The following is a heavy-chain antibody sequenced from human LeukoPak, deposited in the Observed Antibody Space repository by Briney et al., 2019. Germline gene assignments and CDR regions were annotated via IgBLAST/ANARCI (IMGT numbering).Heavy chain of an antibody. D-gene: IGHD3-10*01. CDR3: ARVTWFGAFDY. J-gene: IGHJ4*02. CDR1: GGSINNYY. V-gene: IGHV4-4*07. Sequence: PSETLSLTCTVSGGSINNYYWSWIRQPAGKGLEWIGRIYTSGSTNYNPSLKSRVTMSVDTSKNQFSLKLSSVTAADTAVYYCARVTWFGAFDYWGQGTLVTVSS. CDR2: IYTSGST.